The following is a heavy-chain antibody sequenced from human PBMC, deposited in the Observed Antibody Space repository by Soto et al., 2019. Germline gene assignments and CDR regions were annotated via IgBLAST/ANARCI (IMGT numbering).Heavy chain of an antibody. J-gene: IGHJ4*02. Sequence: AGSLRLSCAASGFTFSSYAMSWVRQAPGKGLEWVSAISGSGGSTYYADSVKGRFTISRDNSKNTLYLQMNSLRAEDTAVYYCAKGRRVVVVVAAAGDYWGQGTLVTVSS. CDR1: GFTFSSYA. CDR3: AKGRRVVVVVAAAGDY. D-gene: IGHD2-15*01. V-gene: IGHV3-23*01. CDR2: ISGSGGST.